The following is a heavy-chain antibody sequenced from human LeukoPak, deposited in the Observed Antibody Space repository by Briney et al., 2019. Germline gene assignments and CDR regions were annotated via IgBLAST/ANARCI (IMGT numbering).Heavy chain of an antibody. V-gene: IGHV1-46*03. D-gene: IGHD2-2*01. J-gene: IGHJ6*03. Sequence: ESLKISCKVSGYSFTSYWIGWVRQAPGQGLEWMGIIDPSGGSTTYAQKFQGRVTMTRDTSTNTVYMQLSSLRSEDTAVYYCARRVYCTSASCYHYHYYMDVWGKGTTVTVSS. CDR1: GYSFTSYW. CDR3: ARRVYCTSASCYHYHYYMDV. CDR2: IDPSGGST.